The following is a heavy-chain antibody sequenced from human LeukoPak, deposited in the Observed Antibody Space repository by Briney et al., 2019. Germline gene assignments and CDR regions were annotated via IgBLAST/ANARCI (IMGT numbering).Heavy chain of an antibody. CDR1: GYTFTSYG. CDR2: ISPNNGKT. Sequence: ASVKVSCKTSGYTFTSYGITWVRQAPGQGLEWMAYISPNNGKTNYARNLQGRVTMTTDASTSTAYLELRSLISDDTAVYYCATKGSSSDYYGIDVWGQGTSVTVSS. CDR3: ATKGSSSDYYGIDV. J-gene: IGHJ6*02. D-gene: IGHD6-6*01. V-gene: IGHV1-18*01.